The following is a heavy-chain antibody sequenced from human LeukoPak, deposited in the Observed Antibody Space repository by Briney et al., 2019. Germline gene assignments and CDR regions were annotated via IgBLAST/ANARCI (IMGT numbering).Heavy chain of an antibody. J-gene: IGHJ6*02. CDR3: AREKIAAAGGNGMDV. CDR1: GYSISGYY. V-gene: IGHV4-59*01. Sequence: SETLSLTCTVAGYSISGYYWSWIRQPPGKGLEWIGYIYYSGSTYYNPSLKSRVTISLDTSKNQFSLKLSSVTAADTAVYYCAREKIAAAGGNGMDVWGQGTTVTVSS. CDR2: IYYSGST. D-gene: IGHD6-13*01.